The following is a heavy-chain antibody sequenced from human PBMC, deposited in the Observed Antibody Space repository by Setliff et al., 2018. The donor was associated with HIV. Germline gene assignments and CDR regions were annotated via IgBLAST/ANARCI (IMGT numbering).Heavy chain of an antibody. CDR3: ARAGLTLTDWFDP. CDR2: IIYHGTT. CDR1: GYSISSVSY. V-gene: IGHV4-38-2*02. Sequence: SETLSLTCTVSGYSISSVSYWGWIRQPPGKGLEWIGSIIYHGTTYINPSLKGRVSMSLDTSKNQFSLTLTSVTAADTAVYYCARAGLTLTDWFDPWGQGSLVTVSS. J-gene: IGHJ5*02.